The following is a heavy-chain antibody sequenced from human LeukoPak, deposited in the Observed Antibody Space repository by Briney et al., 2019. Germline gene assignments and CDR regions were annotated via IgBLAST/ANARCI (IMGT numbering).Heavy chain of an antibody. CDR2: ISGSGGST. J-gene: IGHJ5*02. V-gene: IGHV3-23*01. CDR1: GFTSSSYA. D-gene: IGHD5-24*01. CDR3: AKGDGYNYDNWFDP. Sequence: GGSLRLSCAASGFTSSSYALSWVRQAPGKGLEWVSGISGSGGSTYYADSVKGRFTISRDNSKNTLYLQMNSLRAEHTAAYFCAKGDGYNYDNWFDPWGQGTLVTVSS.